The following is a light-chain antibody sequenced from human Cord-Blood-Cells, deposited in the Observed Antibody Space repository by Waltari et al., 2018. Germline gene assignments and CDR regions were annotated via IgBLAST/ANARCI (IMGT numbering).Light chain of an antibody. V-gene: IGKV3D-20*01. Sequence: EIVLTQSPATLSLSPGERATLPCGASQSVNSSYLAWYQQKPGLAPRLLIYDASSKATGIPDRFSGSGSGTDFTLTISRLEPEDFAVYYCQQYGSSPLTFGGGTKVEIK. CDR3: QQYGSSPLT. CDR1: QSVNSSY. J-gene: IGKJ4*01. CDR2: DAS.